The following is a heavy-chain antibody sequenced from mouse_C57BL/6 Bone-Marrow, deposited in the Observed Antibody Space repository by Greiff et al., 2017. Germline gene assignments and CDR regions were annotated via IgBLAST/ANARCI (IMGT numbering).Heavy chain of an antibody. Sequence: DVHLVESGGDLVKPGGSLKLSCAASGFTFSSYGMSWVRQTPDKRLEWVATISSGGSYTYYPDSVKGRFTISRDNAKNTLYLQMSSLKSEDTAMYYCARPPITTVVHWYFDVWGTGTTFTVSS. V-gene: IGHV5-6*01. CDR3: ARPPITTVVHWYFDV. CDR1: GFTFSSYG. D-gene: IGHD1-1*01. J-gene: IGHJ1*03. CDR2: ISSGGSYT.